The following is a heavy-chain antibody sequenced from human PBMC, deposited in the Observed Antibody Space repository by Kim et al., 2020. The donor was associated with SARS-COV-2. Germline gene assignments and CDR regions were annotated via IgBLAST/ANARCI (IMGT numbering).Heavy chain of an antibody. V-gene: IGHV3-30*04. CDR3: ARDERGLRALPFDY. J-gene: IGHJ4*02. D-gene: IGHD4-17*01. CDR2: ISYDGSNK. Sequence: GGSLRLSCAASGFTFSSYAMHWVRQAPGKGLEWVAVISYDGSNKYYADSVKGRFTISRDNSKNTLYLQMNSLRAEDTAVYYCARDERGLRALPFDYWGQGTLVTVSS. CDR1: GFTFSSYA.